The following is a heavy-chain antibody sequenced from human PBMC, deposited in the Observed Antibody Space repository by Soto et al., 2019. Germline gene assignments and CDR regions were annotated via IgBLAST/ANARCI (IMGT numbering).Heavy chain of an antibody. CDR3: AKARHYDFLTAFGRDFDC. V-gene: IGHV1-3*01. D-gene: IGHD3-9*01. Sequence: SVKVSCKASGYTFTSYAMHWVRQAPGQRLEWMGWINAGNGNTKYSQKLQGRVTITRDTSASTAYMELSSLRSEDTAVYYCAKARHYDFLTAFGRDFDCWGQGTPVTVSS. CDR1: GYTFTSYA. CDR2: INAGNGNT. J-gene: IGHJ4*02.